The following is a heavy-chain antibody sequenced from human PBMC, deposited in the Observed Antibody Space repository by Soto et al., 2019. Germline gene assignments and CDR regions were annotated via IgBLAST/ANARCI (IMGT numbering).Heavy chain of an antibody. D-gene: IGHD3-10*01. CDR2: IYPGDSDT. V-gene: IGHV5-51*01. CDR1: GYSFTSYW. J-gene: IGHJ4*02. Sequence: PGESLKISCKGSGYSFTSYWIGWVRQMPGKGLEWMGIIYPGDSDTRYSPSFQGQVTISAGKSISTAYLQWSSLKASDTAMYYCARSIWFGELFAPGFDYWGQGTLVTVSS. CDR3: ARSIWFGELFAPGFDY.